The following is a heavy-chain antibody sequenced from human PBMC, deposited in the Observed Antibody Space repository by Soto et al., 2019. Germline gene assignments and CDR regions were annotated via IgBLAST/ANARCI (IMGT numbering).Heavy chain of an antibody. CDR2: ISAYDGYT. Sequence: QVQLVQSGAEVKKPGASVKVSCKASGYTFTSYGINWVRQAPGQGLEWLGWISAYDGYTNYAQILQGRVSMTTDTSTKTAYMELRSLRSDDTAMYYCARGGFYDSSGARNYYYDGMKVWGQGTKVTVSS. J-gene: IGHJ6*02. CDR3: ARGGFYDSSGARNYYYDGMKV. V-gene: IGHV1-18*01. D-gene: IGHD3-22*01. CDR1: GYTFTSYG.